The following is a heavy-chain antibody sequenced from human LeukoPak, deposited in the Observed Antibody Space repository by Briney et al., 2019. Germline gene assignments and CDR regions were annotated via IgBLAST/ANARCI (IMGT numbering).Heavy chain of an antibody. Sequence: GGSLRLSCAASGFTFRSYGMHWVRQAPGKGLEYVAAISSNGGSTDYANSVKGRFTISRDNSKNTLYLQMGSLRAEDMAVYYCARISSSYNYDYWGQGTLVTVSS. CDR2: ISSNGGST. D-gene: IGHD6-6*01. V-gene: IGHV3-64*01. J-gene: IGHJ4*02. CDR3: ARISSSYNYDY. CDR1: GFTFRSYG.